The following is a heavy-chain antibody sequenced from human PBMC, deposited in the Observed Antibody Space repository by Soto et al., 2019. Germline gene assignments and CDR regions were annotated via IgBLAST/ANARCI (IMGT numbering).Heavy chain of an antibody. CDR1: GGSFSGYY. CDR2: IYTSGST. Sequence: SETLSLTCXVYGGSFSGYYWSWIRQPPGKGLEWIGRIYTSGSTNYNPSLKSRVTMSVDTSKNQFSLKLSSVTAADTAVYYCARDSSDFWSGYYYFDYWGQGTLVTVSS. CDR3: ARDSSDFWSGYYYFDY. D-gene: IGHD3-3*01. V-gene: IGHV4-4*07. J-gene: IGHJ4*02.